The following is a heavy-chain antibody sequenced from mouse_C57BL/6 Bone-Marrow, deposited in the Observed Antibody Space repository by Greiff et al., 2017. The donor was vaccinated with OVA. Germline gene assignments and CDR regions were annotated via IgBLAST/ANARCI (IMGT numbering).Heavy chain of an antibody. CDR1: GYTFTSYT. D-gene: IGHD3-2*01. V-gene: IGHV1-4*01. J-gene: IGHJ4*01. CDR3: ARSRQYYAMDD. Sequence: QVQLQQSGAELARPGASVKMSCKASGYTFTSYTMHWVKQRPGQGLEWIGYINPSSGYTKYNQKFKDKATLTADKSSSTAYMQLSSLTSEDSAVYYCARSRQYYAMDDWGKGTSVTVSS. CDR2: INPSSGYT.